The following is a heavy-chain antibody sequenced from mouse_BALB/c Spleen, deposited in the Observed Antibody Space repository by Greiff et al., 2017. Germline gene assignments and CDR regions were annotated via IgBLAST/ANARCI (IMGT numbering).Heavy chain of an antibody. CDR3: AREVADYWYFDV. J-gene: IGHJ1*01. CDR2: ISSGGST. V-gene: IGHV5-6-5*01. Sequence: DVKLVESGGGLVKPGGSLKLSCAASGFTFSSYAMSWVRQTPEKRLEWVASISSGGSTYYPDSVKGRFTISRDNARNILYLQMSSLRSEDTAMYYCAREVADYWYFDVWGAGTTVTVSS. CDR1: GFTFSSYA. D-gene: IGHD1-1*02.